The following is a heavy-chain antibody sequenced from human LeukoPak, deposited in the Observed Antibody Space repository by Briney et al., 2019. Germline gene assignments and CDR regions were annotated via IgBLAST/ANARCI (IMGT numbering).Heavy chain of an antibody. CDR2: IKSKIDGGTT. D-gene: IGHD6-13*01. Sequence: GGSLRLSCAASGFTFSNTWMSWVRQAPGKGLEWVGHIKSKIDGGTTDYAVPVKGRFTISRDESKNTLYLQINSLKIEDTAVYCCTTDLGGGYRFDYWGQGTLLTVSS. J-gene: IGHJ4*02. V-gene: IGHV3-15*01. CDR1: GFTFSNTW. CDR3: TTDLGGGYRFDY.